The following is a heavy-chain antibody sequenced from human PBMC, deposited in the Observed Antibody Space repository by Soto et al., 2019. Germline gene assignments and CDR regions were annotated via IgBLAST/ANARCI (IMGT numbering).Heavy chain of an antibody. J-gene: IGHJ5*02. Sequence: ASVKVSCKASGYTFTSYDIIWVRQATGQGLEWMGWMNPSTGNTDSAEKFQGRLTTTRNTSISTVYMELSSLSFEDTAVYYCARGRIIVAGGSDPWGQGTLVTVSS. CDR1: GYTFTSYD. D-gene: IGHD6-19*01. CDR3: ARGRIIVAGGSDP. CDR2: MNPSTGNT. V-gene: IGHV1-8*01.